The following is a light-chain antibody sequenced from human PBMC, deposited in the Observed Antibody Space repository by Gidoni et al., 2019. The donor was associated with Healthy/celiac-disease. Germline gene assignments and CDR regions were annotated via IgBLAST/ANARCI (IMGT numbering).Light chain of an antibody. CDR1: QRVSTS. CDR3: QQRRDWPRT. Sequence: EIVLTQSPATLSLSPGERATLSCRASQRVSTSLAWYQQKPGQPPRLLIYDASNRATGIPARFSGSGSGTDFTLTISSLEPEDFAVYYCQQRRDWPRTFGQGTKVEIK. CDR2: DAS. J-gene: IGKJ1*01. V-gene: IGKV3-11*01.